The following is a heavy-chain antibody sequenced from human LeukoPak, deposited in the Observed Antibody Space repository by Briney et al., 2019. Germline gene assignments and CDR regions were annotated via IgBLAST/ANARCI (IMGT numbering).Heavy chain of an antibody. J-gene: IGHJ4*02. Sequence: ASVKVSCKASGYTFTSYAMHWVRQAPGQGLEWMGWINPNSGGTNYAQKFQGRVTMTRDTSISTAYMELSRLRSDDTAVYYCARVELGSSGWPRYYFDYWGQGTLVTVSS. CDR2: INPNSGGT. CDR3: ARVELGSSGWPRYYFDY. CDR1: GYTFTSYA. V-gene: IGHV1-2*02. D-gene: IGHD6-19*01.